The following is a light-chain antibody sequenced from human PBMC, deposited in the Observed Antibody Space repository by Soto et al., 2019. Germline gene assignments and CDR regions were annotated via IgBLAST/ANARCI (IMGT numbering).Light chain of an antibody. Sequence: SVLTQPRSVCGSPGQSVTISCTVTSSDVGGYYYVSWYQQHPGKAPKLMIYDVNKRPSGVPDRFSASKSGITASLTISGLQAEDEADYYCCSYAGTYAFYVFGTGTKVTVL. CDR3: CSYAGTYAFYV. CDR2: DVN. CDR1: SSDVGGYYY. V-gene: IGLV2-11*01. J-gene: IGLJ1*01.